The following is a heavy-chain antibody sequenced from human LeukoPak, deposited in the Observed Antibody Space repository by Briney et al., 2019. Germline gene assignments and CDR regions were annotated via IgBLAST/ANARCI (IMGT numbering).Heavy chain of an antibody. CDR2: INPSGGST. Sequence: ASVKVSCKASGYTFTSYYMHWVRQAPGQGLEWMGIINPSGGSTSYAQKFQGRVTMTRDTSTSTVYMELSSLRSEDTAVYYCARSPSSSSWYLSNYFDYWGQGTLVTVSS. CDR1: GYTFTSYY. J-gene: IGHJ4*02. V-gene: IGHV1-46*01. D-gene: IGHD6-13*01. CDR3: ARSPSSSSWYLSNYFDY.